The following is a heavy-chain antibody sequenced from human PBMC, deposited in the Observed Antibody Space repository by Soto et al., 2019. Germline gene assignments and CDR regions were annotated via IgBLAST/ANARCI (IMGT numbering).Heavy chain of an antibody. Sequence: TQSLTSTVSGGYIRSGGYYWSWIRQHPGKGLEWIGYIYYSGSTNYNPSLKSRVTISVDTSKNQFSLKLNSVTAADTAVYYCARVSGSYYYGMDVWGQGTTVTVSS. CDR3: ARVSGSYYYGMDV. CDR1: GGYIRSGGYY. V-gene: IGHV4-31*03. J-gene: IGHJ6*02. CDR2: IYYSGST.